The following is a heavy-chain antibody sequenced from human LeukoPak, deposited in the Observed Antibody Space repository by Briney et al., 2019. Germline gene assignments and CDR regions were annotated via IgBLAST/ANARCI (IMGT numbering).Heavy chain of an antibody. D-gene: IGHD2-15*01. Sequence: SETLSLTCTVSGGSISSYYWSWIRQPPGKGLEWIGYIYYSGSTNYNPSLKSRVTISVDTSKNQFSLKLSSVAAADTAVYYCARDVVAGAFDIWGQGTMVTVSS. V-gene: IGHV4-59*01. CDR1: GGSISSYY. CDR2: IYYSGST. CDR3: ARDVVAGAFDI. J-gene: IGHJ3*02.